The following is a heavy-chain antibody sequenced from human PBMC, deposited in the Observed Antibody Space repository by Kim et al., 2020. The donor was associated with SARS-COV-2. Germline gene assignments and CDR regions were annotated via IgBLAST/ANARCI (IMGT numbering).Heavy chain of an antibody. CDR2: IKSNTDGGTT. CDR1: GSRLSYAW. V-gene: IGHV3-15*01. J-gene: IGHJ4*02. Sequence: GGSLRLSCAASGSRLSYAWMSWVRQAPGKGLEWVGRIKSNTDGGTTDYSAPVKGRFTISRDDSKNTLYLQMNSLKTEDTAVYYCAKEKWGSLESWGQGTLVTVSS. CDR3: AKEKWGSLES. D-gene: IGHD3-16*01.